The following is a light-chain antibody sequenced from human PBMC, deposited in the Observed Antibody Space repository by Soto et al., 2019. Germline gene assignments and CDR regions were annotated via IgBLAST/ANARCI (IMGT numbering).Light chain of an antibody. Sequence: EIVMTQSPATLSVSPGERATLSCRASQSVSSNLAWHQQKPGQAPRLLIYSASTRATGTPARFSGSGSGIEFTLTISSLLSEDIAVYYCQQYDIWPITFGQGTRLEIK. J-gene: IGKJ5*01. CDR2: SAS. CDR1: QSVSSN. CDR3: QQYDIWPIT. V-gene: IGKV3-15*01.